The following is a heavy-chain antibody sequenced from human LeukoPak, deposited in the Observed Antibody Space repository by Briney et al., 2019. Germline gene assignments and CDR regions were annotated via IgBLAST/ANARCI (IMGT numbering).Heavy chain of an antibody. CDR1: GDSISDDY. Sequence: SEALSLTCSVSGDSISDDYWSWIRQPPGKGLEWIGYIYYSGSTNYNPSLKSRVTISVDTSKNQFSLKLSSVTAADTAVYYCARYSSSSYYYGMDVWGQGTTVTVSS. V-gene: IGHV4-59*08. J-gene: IGHJ6*02. CDR2: IYYSGST. CDR3: ARYSSSSYYYGMDV. D-gene: IGHD6-13*01.